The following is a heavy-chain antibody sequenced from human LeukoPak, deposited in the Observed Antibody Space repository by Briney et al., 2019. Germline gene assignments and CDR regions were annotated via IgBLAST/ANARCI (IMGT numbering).Heavy chain of an antibody. CDR2: INHSGST. D-gene: IGHD4-17*01. Sequence: PSETLSLTCAVYGGSFSGYYWSWIRQPPGKGLEWIGEINHSGSTNYNPSLKSRVTISVDTSKNQFSLTLSSVTAAATAVYYCARVKATTIPWFDPWGQGTLVTVSS. CDR1: GGSFSGYY. J-gene: IGHJ5*02. CDR3: ARVKATTIPWFDP. V-gene: IGHV4-34*01.